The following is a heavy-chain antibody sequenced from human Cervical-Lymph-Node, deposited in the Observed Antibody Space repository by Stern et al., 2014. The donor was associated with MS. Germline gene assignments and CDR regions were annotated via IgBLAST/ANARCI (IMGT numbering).Heavy chain of an antibody. CDR1: GFTFSSNA. D-gene: IGHD6-19*01. CDR3: ARGSVAVAGTGGFDY. CDR2: ISDDGSNK. Sequence: DQLVESGGGVVQPGRSLRLSCAASGFTFSSNAMHWVRQAPGKGLEWVAVISDDGSNKYYADSVKGRFTVSRDNSKTTLYLQMNSLRTEDAAVYYCARGSVAVAGTGGFDYWGQGTLVTVSS. J-gene: IGHJ4*02. V-gene: IGHV3-30*04.